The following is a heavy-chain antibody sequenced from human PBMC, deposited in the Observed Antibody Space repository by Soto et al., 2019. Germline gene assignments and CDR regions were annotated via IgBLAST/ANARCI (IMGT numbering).Heavy chain of an antibody. Sequence: QLQLQESGPGLVKPSETLSLTCTVSGGSFSSSSYYWGWIRQPPGKGLEWIGSIYYSGRTYYNPSLWSRVTISVDTSKNQFSLKLSSVTAADTAVYYCARQSPPDDYGDSKDYWGQGTLVTVSS. J-gene: IGHJ4*02. V-gene: IGHV4-39*01. CDR3: ARQSPPDDYGDSKDY. CDR1: GGSFSSSSYY. D-gene: IGHD4-17*01. CDR2: IYYSGRT.